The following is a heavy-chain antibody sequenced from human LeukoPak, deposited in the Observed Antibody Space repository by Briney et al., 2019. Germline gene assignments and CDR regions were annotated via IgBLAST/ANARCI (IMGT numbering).Heavy chain of an antibody. CDR1: GGTFSSYA. D-gene: IGHD3-22*01. CDR3: ARRDYDSSGLNWFDP. V-gene: IGHV1-69*13. J-gene: IGHJ5*02. Sequence: SVKVSCKASGGTFSSYAISWVRQAPGQGLEWMGWIIPIFGTANYAQKFQGRVTITVDESTSTAYMELSSLRSEGTAVYYCARRDYDSSGLNWFDPWGQGTLVTVSS. CDR2: IIPIFGTA.